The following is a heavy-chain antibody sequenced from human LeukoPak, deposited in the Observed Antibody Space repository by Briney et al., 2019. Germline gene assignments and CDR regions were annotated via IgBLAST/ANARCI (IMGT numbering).Heavy chain of an antibody. CDR1: GFTFSSYA. Sequence: GGSLRLSCAASGFTFSSYAMSWVRQAPGKGLEWVSTISDSGGSTYYADSVKGRFTISRDNSKNTLYLQMNSLRAEDTALYYCARAKCSSTSCYGNYYYYMDVWGKGTTVTVSS. CDR3: ARAKCSSTSCYGNYYYYMDV. V-gene: IGHV3-23*01. D-gene: IGHD2-2*01. J-gene: IGHJ6*03. CDR2: ISDSGGST.